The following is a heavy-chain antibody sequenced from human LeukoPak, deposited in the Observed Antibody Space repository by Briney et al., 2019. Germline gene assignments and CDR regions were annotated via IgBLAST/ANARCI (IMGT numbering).Heavy chain of an antibody. J-gene: IGHJ6*02. CDR3: ARDCSGGSCYYYGMDA. CDR2: IYHSGST. Sequence: SETLSLTCIVSGGSISSSNWWSWVRQPPGKGLEWIGEIYHSGSTNYNPSLKSRVTISVDKSKNQFSLKLSSVTAADTAVYYCARDCSGGSCYYYGMDAWGQGTTVTVSS. CDR1: GGSISSSNW. V-gene: IGHV4-4*02. D-gene: IGHD2-15*01.